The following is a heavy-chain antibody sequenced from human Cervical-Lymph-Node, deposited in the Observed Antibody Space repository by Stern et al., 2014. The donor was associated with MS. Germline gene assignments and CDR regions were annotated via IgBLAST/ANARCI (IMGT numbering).Heavy chain of an antibody. D-gene: IGHD2-8*01. J-gene: IGHJ5*02. CDR2: IIPIFGTA. CDR3: ARDLPSFRGVVTHWFDP. V-gene: IGHV1-69*01. Sequence: MQLVESGAEVKKPGSSVKVSCKASGGTFSSYAISWVRQAPGQGLEWMGGIIPIFGTANYAQKFQGRVTITADESTSTAYMELSSLRSEDTAVYYCARDLPSFRGVVTHWFDPWGQGTLVTVSS. CDR1: GGTFSSYA.